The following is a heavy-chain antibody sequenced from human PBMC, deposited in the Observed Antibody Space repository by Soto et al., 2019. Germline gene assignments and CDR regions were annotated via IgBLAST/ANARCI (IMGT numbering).Heavy chain of an antibody. CDR1: GFTFDDYA. D-gene: IGHD3-9*01. CDR3: AKSPIGHAGLSGYYGYCFYY. Sequence: EVQFVESGGGLVQPGRSLRLSCAASGFTFDDYAMHWVRQAPGKGLEWVSGVSSDGGSVAYANSVQGRFTVSRDNAPDSLYLQTNSLRAEDTYLYYCAKSPIGHAGLSGYYGYCFYYWGQGTLVIVSS. CDR2: VSSDGGSV. J-gene: IGHJ4*02. V-gene: IGHV3-9*01.